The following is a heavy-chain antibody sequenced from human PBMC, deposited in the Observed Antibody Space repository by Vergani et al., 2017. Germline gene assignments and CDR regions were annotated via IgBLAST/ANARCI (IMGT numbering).Heavy chain of an antibody. D-gene: IGHD3-3*01. CDR3: AHSPYYDFWSGYYGYFDY. J-gene: IGHJ4*02. CDR2: IYWDDDK. Sequence: QITLKESGPTLVKPTQTLTLTCTFSGFSLSTSGVGVGWIRQPPGKALEWLALIYWDDDKRYSPSLKSRLTITKDTSKNQVVLTMTNMDPVDTATYYCAHSPYYDFWSGYYGYFDYWGQGTLVTVSS. CDR1: GFSLSTSGVG. V-gene: IGHV2-5*02.